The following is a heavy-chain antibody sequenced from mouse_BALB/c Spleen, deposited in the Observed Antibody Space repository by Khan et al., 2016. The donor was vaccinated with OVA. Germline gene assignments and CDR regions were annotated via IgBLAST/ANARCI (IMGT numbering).Heavy chain of an antibody. J-gene: IGHJ3*01. Sequence: QVQLKQSGPGLVAPSQTLSITCTVSGFSLSNYGVHWVRQPPGKGLEWLGVIWAGGSTNHNSALLSRLTISKDNSKSRVFLKMNSLQPDDTDIYYCARALYNGAGFAYWGQGTLVTVSA. V-gene: IGHV2-9*02. CDR2: IWAGGST. CDR1: GFSLSNYG. CDR3: ARALYNGAGFAY. D-gene: IGHD1-3*01.